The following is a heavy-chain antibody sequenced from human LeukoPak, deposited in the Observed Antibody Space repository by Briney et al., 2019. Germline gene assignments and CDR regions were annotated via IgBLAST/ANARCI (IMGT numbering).Heavy chain of an antibody. CDR1: GYSLTSYY. Sequence: ASVKVSCKASGYSLTSYYMHWVRQAPGQGLEWMGIINPSGGSTSYAQKFQGRVTMTRDTSTSTVYMELSSLRSEDTAVYYCAREDSSGTYFDYWGQGTLVTVSS. CDR3: AREDSSGTYFDY. J-gene: IGHJ4*02. CDR2: INPSGGST. V-gene: IGHV1-46*01. D-gene: IGHD3-22*01.